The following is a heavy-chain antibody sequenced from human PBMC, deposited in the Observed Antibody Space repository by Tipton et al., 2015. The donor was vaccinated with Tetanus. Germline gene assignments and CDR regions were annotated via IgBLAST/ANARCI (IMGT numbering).Heavy chain of an antibody. J-gene: IGHJ6*04. CDR2: ISSSSSYI. Sequence: GSLRLSCAASGFTFSSYSMNWVRQAPGKGLEWVSSISSSSSYIYYADSVKGRFTISRDNAKNSLYLQMNSLRAEDTAVYYCARDGAGKGIYYSYYYGIDVWGEGTTVTVSS. D-gene: IGHD2-15*01. CDR3: ARDGAGKGIYYSYYYGIDV. CDR1: GFTFSSYS. V-gene: IGHV3-21*01.